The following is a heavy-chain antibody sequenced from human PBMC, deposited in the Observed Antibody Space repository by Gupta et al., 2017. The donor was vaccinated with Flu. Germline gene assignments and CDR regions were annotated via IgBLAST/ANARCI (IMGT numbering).Heavy chain of an antibody. V-gene: IGHV3-66*02. D-gene: IGHD2-15*01. J-gene: IGHJ4*02. CDR3: ASLYCSGGSCYSPYYFDY. CDR2: IYSGGST. CDR1: GFTVSSNY. Sequence: EVQLVESGGGLVQPGGSLRLSCAASGFTVSSNYMSWVRQAPGKGLEWVSVIYSGGSTYYADSVKGRFTISRDNSKNTLYLQMNSLRAEDTAVYYCASLYCSGGSCYSPYYFDYWGQGTLVTVSS.